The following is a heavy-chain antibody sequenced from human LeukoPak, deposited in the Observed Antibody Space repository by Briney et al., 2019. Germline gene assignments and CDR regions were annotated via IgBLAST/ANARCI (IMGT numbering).Heavy chain of an antibody. D-gene: IGHD6-19*01. CDR3: ARVKYSSGWYYFDY. J-gene: IGHJ4*02. Sequence: GGSLRLSCAASGFTFSSYGMHWVRQAAGKGLEWVAVIWYDGSNKYYADSVKGRFTISRDNSKNTLYLQMNSLRAEDTAVYYCARVKYSSGWYYFDYWGQGTLVTVSS. CDR1: GFTFSSYG. CDR2: IWYDGSNK. V-gene: IGHV3-33*01.